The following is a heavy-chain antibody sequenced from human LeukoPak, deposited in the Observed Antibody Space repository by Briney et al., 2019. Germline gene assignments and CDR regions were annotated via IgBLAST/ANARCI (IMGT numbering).Heavy chain of an antibody. CDR1: GDSVSSNSAA. Sequence: KYSQNLSLTCAISGDSVSSNSAAWNWIRQSPSRGLEWLGRTYYRSKWYNDYAVSVKSRITINPDTSKNQFSLQLNSVTPEDTAVYYCARGAWSSSWSGDDAFDIWGQGTMVTVSS. J-gene: IGHJ3*02. D-gene: IGHD6-13*01. CDR3: ARGAWSSSWSGDDAFDI. V-gene: IGHV6-1*01. CDR2: TYYRSKWYN.